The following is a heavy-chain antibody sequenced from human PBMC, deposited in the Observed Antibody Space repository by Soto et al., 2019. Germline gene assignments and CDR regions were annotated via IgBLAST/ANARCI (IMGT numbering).Heavy chain of an antibody. V-gene: IGHV3-15*01. CDR1: GFTFSNAW. D-gene: IGHD3-3*01. Sequence: EVQLVESGGGLVKPGGSLRLSCAASGFTFSNAWMSWVRQAPGKGLEWVGRIKSKTDGGTTDYAAPVKGRFTISRDDSKNTLHLQMNSLKTEDTAVYYSTFYDFWSGYSYWGQGTLVTVSS. J-gene: IGHJ4*02. CDR3: TFYDFWSGYSY. CDR2: IKSKTDGGTT.